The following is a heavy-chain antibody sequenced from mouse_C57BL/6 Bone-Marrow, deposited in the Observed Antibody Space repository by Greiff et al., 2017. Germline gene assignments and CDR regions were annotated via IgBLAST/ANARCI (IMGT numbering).Heavy chain of an antibody. J-gene: IGHJ3*01. Sequence: VQLQQSGPELVKPGASVKISCKASGYTFTDYYINWVKQRPGQGLEWIGLIFPAGGSTHYNEKFKGKATFTVDKSSSTAYMSLSSLTSEDSAVCFCARAAYWGQGTLVTVSA. CDR2: IFPAGGST. CDR1: GYTFTDYY. V-gene: IGHV1-75*01. CDR3: ARAAY.